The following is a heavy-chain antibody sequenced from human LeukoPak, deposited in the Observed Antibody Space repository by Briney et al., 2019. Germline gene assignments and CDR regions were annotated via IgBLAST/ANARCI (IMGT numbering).Heavy chain of an antibody. CDR1: GYTFTGYY. Sequence: ASVKVSCKASGYTFTGYYMHWVRQAPGQGLEWMGWINPNSGGTNYAQKFQGRVTMTRDTSISTAYMELSRLRSDDTAGYYCAGALLGYCSSTSCLDYWGQGTLVTVSS. V-gene: IGHV1-2*02. CDR3: AGALLGYCSSTSCLDY. J-gene: IGHJ4*02. CDR2: INPNSGGT. D-gene: IGHD2-2*01.